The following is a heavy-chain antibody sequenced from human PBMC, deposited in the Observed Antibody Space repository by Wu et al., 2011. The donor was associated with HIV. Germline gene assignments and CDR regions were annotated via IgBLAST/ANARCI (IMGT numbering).Heavy chain of an antibody. D-gene: IGHD2-15*01. Sequence: QVQMEQSGPELKKPGSSVKVSCKASGGTFSNYAISWVRQTPGQGLEWMGGVIPVFGSTNYAQKFQDRLSVTTDESKTIVYMELSSLRFEDTAVYFCARAPGGHCRGGTCQIPHWYFELWGRGTLVTVAA. CDR3: ARAPGGHCRGGTCQIPHWYFEL. CDR1: GGTFSNYA. V-gene: IGHV1-69*05. CDR2: VIPVFGST. J-gene: IGHJ2*01.